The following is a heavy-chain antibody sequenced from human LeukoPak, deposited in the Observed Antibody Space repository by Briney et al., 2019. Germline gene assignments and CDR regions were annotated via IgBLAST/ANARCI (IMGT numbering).Heavy chain of an antibody. CDR1: GFTFSSYG. Sequence: QPGGSLRLSCAASGFTFSSYGMHWVRQAPGKGLEWVAFIRYDGSNKYYADSVKGRFTISRDNSKNTLYLQMNSLRAEDTAVYYCAKDLSGEGYYYYYYMDVWGKGTTVTISS. D-gene: IGHD4-17*01. V-gene: IGHV3-30*02. CDR2: IRYDGSNK. J-gene: IGHJ6*03. CDR3: AKDLSGEGYYYYYYMDV.